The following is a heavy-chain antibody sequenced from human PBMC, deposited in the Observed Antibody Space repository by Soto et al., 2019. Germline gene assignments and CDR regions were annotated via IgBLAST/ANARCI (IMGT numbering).Heavy chain of an antibody. CDR2: IYPGDSDT. D-gene: IGHD3-3*01. CDR3: ARLEWLSLAAWFDP. J-gene: IGHJ5*02. CDR1: GYSFTSYW. Sequence: GESLKISCKGSGYSFTSYWIGWVRQMPGKGLEWMGIIYPGDSDTRYNPSFQGQVTISADKSISTAYLQWSSLKASDTAIYYCARLEWLSLAAWFDPWGQGTLVTVSS. V-gene: IGHV5-51*01.